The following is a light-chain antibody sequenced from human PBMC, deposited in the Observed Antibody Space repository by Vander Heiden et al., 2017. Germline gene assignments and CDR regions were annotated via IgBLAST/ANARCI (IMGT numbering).Light chain of an antibody. CDR2: GAS. CDR3: QQSNTAPLT. CDR1: QSVLSSSNNKNY. Sequence: DTVLTQSPDYFPLSLDERATTNSKSSQSVLSSSNNKNYLAWYQQIPGQPPRLLINGASTREYGVPARFSGSGSGTEFTLTISSLQAEDVAVYYCQQSNTAPLTFGGGTKVEIK. V-gene: IGKV4-1*01. J-gene: IGKJ4*01.